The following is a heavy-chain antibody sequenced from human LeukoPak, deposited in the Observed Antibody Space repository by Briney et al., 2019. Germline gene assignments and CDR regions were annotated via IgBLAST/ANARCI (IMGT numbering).Heavy chain of an antibody. V-gene: IGHV3-30-3*01. J-gene: IGHJ6*02. CDR3: ARALVGYNYYYYYGMDV. Sequence: GGSLRLSCAASGFTFSSYAMHWVRQAPGKGLEWVAVISYDGSNKYYADSVKGRFTISRDNSKNTLYLQMNSLRAEDTAVYYCARALVGYNYYYYYGMDVWGQGTTVTVSS. CDR1: GFTFSSYA. D-gene: IGHD5-24*01. CDR2: ISYDGSNK.